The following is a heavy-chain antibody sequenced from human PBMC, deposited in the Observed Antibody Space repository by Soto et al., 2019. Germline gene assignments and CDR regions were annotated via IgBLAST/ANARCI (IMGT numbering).Heavy chain of an antibody. CDR2: IYYSGST. J-gene: IGHJ6*02. V-gene: IGHV4-59*01. CDR3: ARDGGYCSSTSCYGLRNYYYYGMDV. D-gene: IGHD2-2*01. CDR1: GGSISSYY. Sequence: PSETLSLTCTVSGGSISSYYWSWIRQPPGKGLEWIGYIYYSGSTNYNPSLKSRVTISVDTSKNQFSLKLSSVTAADTAVYYCARDGGYCSSTSCYGLRNYYYYGMDVWGQGTTVTVSS.